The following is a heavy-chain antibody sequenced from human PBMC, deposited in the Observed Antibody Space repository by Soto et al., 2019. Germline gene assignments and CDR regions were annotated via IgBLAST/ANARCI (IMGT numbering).Heavy chain of an antibody. D-gene: IGHD3-22*01. CDR1: GFTFSSYG. CDR3: ARDSTYYYDSSGYNVGYYYYGMDV. CDR2: IWYDGSNK. J-gene: IGHJ6*02. Sequence: GGSLILSCAASGFTFSSYGMHWVRQAPGKGLEWVAVIWYDGSNKYYADSVKGRFTISRDNSKNTLYLQMNSLRAEDTAVYYCARDSTYYYDSSGYNVGYYYYGMDVWGQGTTVTVSS. V-gene: IGHV3-33*08.